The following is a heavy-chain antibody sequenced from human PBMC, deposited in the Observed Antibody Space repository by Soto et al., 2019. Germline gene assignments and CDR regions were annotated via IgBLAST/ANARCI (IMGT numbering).Heavy chain of an antibody. J-gene: IGHJ6*02. V-gene: IGHV1-69*12. CDR1: GGTFSSYA. D-gene: IGHD1-26*01. Sequence: QVQLVQSGAEVKKPGSSVKVSCKASGGTFSSYAISWVRQAPGQGLEWMGGIIPIFGTANYAQKFQGRVTITADESTSTAYMELRSLRSEDTAVYYCARVAQGWELPRGGMDVWGQGTTVTVSS. CDR2: IIPIFGTA. CDR3: ARVAQGWELPRGGMDV.